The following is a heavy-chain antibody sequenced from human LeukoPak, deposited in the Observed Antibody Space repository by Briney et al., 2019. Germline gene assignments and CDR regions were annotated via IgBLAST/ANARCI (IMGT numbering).Heavy chain of an antibody. V-gene: IGHV3-30*02. CDR1: GFSFRTYG. CDR2: IRYDGSNK. CDR3: AKDYEQWLATYYFDY. Sequence: SGESLRLSCAASGFSFRTYGMHWVRQAPGKGLEWVAFIRYDGSNKYYADSVKGRFTISRDNSKNTLYLQMNSLRAEDTAVYYCAKDYEQWLATYYFDYWGQGTLVTVSS. J-gene: IGHJ4*02. D-gene: IGHD6-19*01.